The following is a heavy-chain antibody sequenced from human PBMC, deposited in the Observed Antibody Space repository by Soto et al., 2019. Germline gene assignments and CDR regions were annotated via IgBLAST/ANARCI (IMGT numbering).Heavy chain of an antibody. CDR1: GGTFSSYA. D-gene: IGHD3-3*01. V-gene: IGHV1-69*13. J-gene: IGHJ6*02. CDR2: IIPIFGTA. CDR3: ARDSSDSTTYYEFWSGYPPYYYYGMDV. Sequence: SVKVSCKASGGTFSSYAISWVRQAPGQGLEWMGGIIPIFGTANYAQKFQGRVTITADESTSTAYMELSSLRSEDTAVYYCARDSSDSTTYYEFWSGYPPYYYYGMDVWGQGTTVTVSS.